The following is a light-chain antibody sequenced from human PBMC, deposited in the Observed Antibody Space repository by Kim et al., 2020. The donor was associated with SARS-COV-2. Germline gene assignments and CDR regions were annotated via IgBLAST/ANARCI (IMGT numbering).Light chain of an antibody. CDR1: QSFSSSK. CDR3: QQYGSSPCS. CDR2: GAS. V-gene: IGKV3-20*01. J-gene: IGKJ2*04. Sequence: LAPGERATIACRASQSFSSSKLAGYQKKPGQAPRLRIYGASSRATGVPDRFSGSGSGTDFTLTIMRLEPEDFAVYYCQQYGSSPCSFGPGTKLEI.